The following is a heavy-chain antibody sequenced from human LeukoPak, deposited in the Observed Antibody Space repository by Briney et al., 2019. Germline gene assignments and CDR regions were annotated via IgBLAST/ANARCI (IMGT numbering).Heavy chain of an antibody. CDR3: ARKRGFGNYYYYGMDV. V-gene: IGHV3-33*01. CDR2: IWYDGSNK. D-gene: IGHD3-10*01. J-gene: IGHJ6*02. Sequence: GGSLRLSCAASGFTFSNYGIHWVRQAPGKGLEWVAVIWYDGSNKYYADSVKGRFTISRDNSKNTLYLQMNILRAEDTAVYYCARKRGFGNYYYYGMDVWGQGTTVTVSS. CDR1: GFTFSNYG.